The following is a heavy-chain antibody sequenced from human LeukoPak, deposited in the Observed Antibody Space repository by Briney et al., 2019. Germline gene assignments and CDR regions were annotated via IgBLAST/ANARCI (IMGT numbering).Heavy chain of an antibody. V-gene: IGHV3-66*02. Sequence: GGSLRLSCAASGFTVSSNYMSWVRQAPGKGLEWVPVIYSGGSTYYADSVKGRFTISRDNSKNTLYLQINSLRPEDTAVFYCARPSGSGYYGASHSWGQGTLVTVSS. D-gene: IGHD3-22*01. CDR3: ARPSGSGYYGASHS. CDR1: GFTVSSNY. J-gene: IGHJ4*02. CDR2: IYSGGST.